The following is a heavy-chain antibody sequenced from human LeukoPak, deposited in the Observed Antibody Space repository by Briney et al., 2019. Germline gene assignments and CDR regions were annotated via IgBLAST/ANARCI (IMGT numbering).Heavy chain of an antibody. V-gene: IGHV3-7*01. CDR1: GFTFSSYW. Sequence: GGSLRLSCAASGFTFSSYWMSWVRQAPGKGLEWVANIKQDGSEKYYVDSVKGRFTISRDNAKNSPYLQMNSLRAEDTAVYYCARDRQWFGENWFDPWGQGTLVTVSS. D-gene: IGHD3-10*01. CDR3: ARDRQWFGENWFDP. CDR2: IKQDGSEK. J-gene: IGHJ5*02.